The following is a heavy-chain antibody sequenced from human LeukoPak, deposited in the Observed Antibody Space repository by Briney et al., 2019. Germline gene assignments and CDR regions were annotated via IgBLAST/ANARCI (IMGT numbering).Heavy chain of an antibody. CDR3: ARETYYYDSSGYSNWFDP. CDR1: GFTFSSYA. Sequence: GGSLRLSCAASGFTFSSYAMHWVRQAPGKGLEWVAVTSYDGSNKYYADSVKGRFTISRDNSKNTLYLQMNSLRAEDTAVYYCARETYYYDSSGYSNWFDPWGQGTLVTVSS. CDR2: TSYDGSNK. J-gene: IGHJ5*02. D-gene: IGHD3-22*01. V-gene: IGHV3-30*01.